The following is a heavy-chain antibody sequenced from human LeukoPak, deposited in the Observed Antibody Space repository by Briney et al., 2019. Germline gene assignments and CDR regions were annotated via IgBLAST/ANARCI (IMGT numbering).Heavy chain of an antibody. CDR2: TIPIFGTA. D-gene: IGHD3-22*01. J-gene: IGHJ5*02. CDR1: GGTFSSYA. CDR3: ARDEYYYDSSGYSVWFDP. Sequence: SVKVSCKASGGTFSSYAISWVRQAPGQGLEWMGGTIPIFGTANYAQKFQGRVTITTDESTSTAYMELSSLRSEDTAVYYCARDEYYYDSSGYSVWFDPWGQGTLVTVSS. V-gene: IGHV1-69*05.